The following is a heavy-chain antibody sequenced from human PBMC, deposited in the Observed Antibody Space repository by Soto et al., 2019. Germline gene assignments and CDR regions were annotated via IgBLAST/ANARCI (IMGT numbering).Heavy chain of an antibody. CDR1: GFTFSSYG. CDR3: ARARVVDTAIQIGY. V-gene: IGHV3-33*01. CDR2: IGYDGSNK. D-gene: IGHD5-18*01. Sequence: QVQLVESGGGVVQPGRSLRLSCAASGFTFSSYGMHGVRQAPGKGLEWVAVIGYDGSNKYYADSVKGQFTISRDNSKNTLYLQMNSLRAEDTAVYYCARARVVDTAIQIGYWGQGTLVTVSS. J-gene: IGHJ4*02.